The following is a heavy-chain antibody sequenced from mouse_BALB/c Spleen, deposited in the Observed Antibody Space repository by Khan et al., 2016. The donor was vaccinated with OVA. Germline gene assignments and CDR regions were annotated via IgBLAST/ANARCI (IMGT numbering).Heavy chain of an antibody. CDR2: IWSDGST. CDR1: GFSLTSYG. D-gene: IGHD2-3*01. Sequence: VKLEVSGPGLVAPSQSLSITCTVSGFSLTSYGVHWVRQPPGKGLEWLVVIWSDGSTNYNSVLKSRLSISKDNSKSQVFLKMNSLQTDDTAIYYCARWFDGYSSLYAMDYWGHGTSVTVSS. V-gene: IGHV2-6*02. CDR3: ARWFDGYSSLYAMDY. J-gene: IGHJ4*01.